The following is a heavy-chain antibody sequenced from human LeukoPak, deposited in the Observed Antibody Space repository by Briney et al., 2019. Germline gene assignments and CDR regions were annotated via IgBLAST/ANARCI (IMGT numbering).Heavy chain of an antibody. CDR1: GYTSTDYY. D-gene: IGHD4-17*01. CDR3: ARDEQGGTTGGLGY. V-gene: IGHV1-2*06. Sequence: ASVKVSCKASGYTSTDYYIHWVRQAPGQGLEWVGRINPNSGATHYPQKFQGRVTMTRDTSINTAYLELNSLRSDDTAIYYCARDEQGGTTGGLGYWGQGTLVTVSS. J-gene: IGHJ4*02. CDR2: INPNSGAT.